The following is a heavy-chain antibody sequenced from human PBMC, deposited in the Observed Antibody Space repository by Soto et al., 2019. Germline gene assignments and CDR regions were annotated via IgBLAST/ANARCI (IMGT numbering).Heavy chain of an antibody. CDR1: GYTFTSYG. Sequence: PSVKVSCKASGYTFTSYGISWVRQAPGQGLEWMGCISAYNGNTNYAQKLQGRVTMTTDTSTSTAYMELRSLRSDDTAVYYCARDGKYSSSSRGRIVFDYWGQGTLVTVSS. V-gene: IGHV1-18*04. CDR2: ISAYNGNT. D-gene: IGHD6-6*01. CDR3: ARDGKYSSSSRGRIVFDY. J-gene: IGHJ4*02.